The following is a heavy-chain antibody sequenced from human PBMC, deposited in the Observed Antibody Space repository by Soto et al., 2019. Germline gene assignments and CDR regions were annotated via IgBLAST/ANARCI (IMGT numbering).Heavy chain of an antibody. Sequence: ASVKVSCKASGYTFTSYCISWVRQAPGQGLEWMGWISAYNGNTNYAQKLQGRVTMTTDTSTSTAYLQWSSLKASDTAMYYCARLNGFSHDHYYYGMDVWGQGTTVTVSS. CDR1: GYTFTSYC. V-gene: IGHV1-18*04. CDR2: ISAYNGNT. D-gene: IGHD2-8*01. J-gene: IGHJ6*02. CDR3: ARLNGFSHDHYYYGMDV.